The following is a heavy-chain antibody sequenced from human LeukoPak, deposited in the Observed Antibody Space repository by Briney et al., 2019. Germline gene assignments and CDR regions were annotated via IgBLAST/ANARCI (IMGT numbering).Heavy chain of an antibody. CDR3: ARDRCSSTSCYSSGVDY. CDR1: GYTFTSYG. CDR2: ISAYNGNT. J-gene: IGHJ4*02. D-gene: IGHD2-2*02. V-gene: IGHV1-18*01. Sequence: ASVKLFCKASGYTFTSYGISWVRQAPGQGLEWMGWISAYNGNTNYAEKLQGRVTMTTDPSTSTAYMELRSLRSDDTAVYYCARDRCSSTSCYSSGVDYWGQGTLVTVSS.